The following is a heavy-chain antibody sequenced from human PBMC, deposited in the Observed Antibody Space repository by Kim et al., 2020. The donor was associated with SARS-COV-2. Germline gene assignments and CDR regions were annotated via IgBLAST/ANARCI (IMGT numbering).Heavy chain of an antibody. Sequence: ASVKVSCKASGYTFTSYYMHWVRQAPGQGLEWMGIINPSGGSTSYAQKFQGRVTMTRDTSTSTVYMELSSLRSEDTAVYYCAREGGFLEWFDRVQGFDYWGQGTLVTVSS. J-gene: IGHJ4*02. CDR2: INPSGGST. D-gene: IGHD3-3*01. CDR3: AREGGFLEWFDRVQGFDY. CDR1: GYTFTSYY. V-gene: IGHV1-46*01.